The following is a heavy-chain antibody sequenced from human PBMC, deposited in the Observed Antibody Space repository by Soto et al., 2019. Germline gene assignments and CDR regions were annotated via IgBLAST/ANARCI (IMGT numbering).Heavy chain of an antibody. J-gene: IGHJ4*02. V-gene: IGHV3-48*02. CDR2: ISPAGNSV. CDR3: VRDHLWAFDY. Sequence: PGGSLRLSCVASGFTFSSYSINWIRQAPGKGPEWVSWISPAGNSVDYTDSVKGRFTISRDNAENSLYLEMNSLGDEDTAVYYCVRDHLWAFDYWGQGTLVTVSS. CDR1: GFTFSSYS. D-gene: IGHD3-16*01.